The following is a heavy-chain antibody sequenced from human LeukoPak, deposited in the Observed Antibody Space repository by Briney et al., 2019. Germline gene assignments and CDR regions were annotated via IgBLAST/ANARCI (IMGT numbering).Heavy chain of an antibody. CDR3: AKAHSSGMYYFDY. Sequence: GGSLRLSCAASGFTFSTYVMHWVRQAPDKGLEWVAVISYGGGNKNYADSVKGRFSISRDDSKNTLYLQMNSLRDEDTAVYHCAKAHSSGMYYFDYWGQGTLVTVSS. D-gene: IGHD3-22*01. J-gene: IGHJ4*02. CDR1: GFTFSTYV. V-gene: IGHV3-30*18. CDR2: ISYGGGNK.